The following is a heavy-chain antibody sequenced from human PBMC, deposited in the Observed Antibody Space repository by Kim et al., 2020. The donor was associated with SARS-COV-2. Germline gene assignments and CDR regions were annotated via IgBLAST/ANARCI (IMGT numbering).Heavy chain of an antibody. CDR2: IDWDDDK. D-gene: IGHD3-10*01. CDR3: ARFRYGSGSYYNAPFDY. Sequence: SGPTLVNPTQTLTLTCTFSGFSLSTSGMCVSWIRQPPGKALEWLALIDWDDDKYYSTSLKTRLTISKDTSKNQVVLTMTNMDPVDTATYYCARFRYGSGSYYNAPFDYWGQGTLVTVSS. J-gene: IGHJ4*02. V-gene: IGHV2-70*01. CDR1: GFSLSTSGMC.